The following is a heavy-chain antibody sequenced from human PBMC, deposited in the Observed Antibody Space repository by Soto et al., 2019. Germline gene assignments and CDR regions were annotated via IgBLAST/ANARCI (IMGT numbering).Heavy chain of an antibody. J-gene: IGHJ6*02. CDR2: ISSSGSTI. CDR3: ARDVGRHIAQADGMDV. CDR1: GFTFSSYE. V-gene: IGHV3-48*03. D-gene: IGHD6-13*01. Sequence: GGSLRLSCAASGFTFSSYEMNWVRQAPGKGLEWVSYISSSGSTIYYADSVKGRFTISRDKAKNSLCLQMNSLRAEDTAVYYCARDVGRHIAQADGMDVWGQGTPVTVSS.